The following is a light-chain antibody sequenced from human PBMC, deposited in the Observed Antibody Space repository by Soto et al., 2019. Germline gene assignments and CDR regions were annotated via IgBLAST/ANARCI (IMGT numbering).Light chain of an antibody. CDR1: SSDVGSYNL. CDR2: EGS. V-gene: IGLV2-23*01. Sequence: QSVLTQPASVSGSPGQSITISCTGTSSDVGSYNLVSWYQQHPGKAPKLMIYEGSNRPSGVSNRFSGSKSGNTASLTISGLQAEDEADYYSCSYAGSSTSYVFGTGTKLTVL. CDR3: CSYAGSSTSYV. J-gene: IGLJ1*01.